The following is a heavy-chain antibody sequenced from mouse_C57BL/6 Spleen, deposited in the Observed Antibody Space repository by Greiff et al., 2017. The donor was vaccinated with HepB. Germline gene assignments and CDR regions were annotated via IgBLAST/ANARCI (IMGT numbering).Heavy chain of an antibody. CDR3: ARDRGVYDYDDGFAY. J-gene: IGHJ3*01. D-gene: IGHD2-4*01. CDR2: INYDGSST. V-gene: IGHV5-16*01. CDR1: GFTFSDYY. Sequence: DVQLVESEGGLVQPGSSMKLSCTASGFTFSDYYMAWVRQVPEKGLEWVANINYDGSSTYYLDSLKSRFIISRDNAKNILYLQMSSLKSEDTATYYCARDRGVYDYDDGFAYWGQGTLVTVSA.